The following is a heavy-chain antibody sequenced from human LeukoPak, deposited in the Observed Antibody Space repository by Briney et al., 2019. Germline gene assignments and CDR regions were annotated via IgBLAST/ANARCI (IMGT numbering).Heavy chain of an antibody. V-gene: IGHV3-30*04. CDR3: ARGGIADT. CDR1: GFTFSSYA. J-gene: IGHJ5*02. CDR2: ISYDGSNK. D-gene: IGHD6-13*01. Sequence: GGSLRLSCAASGFTFSSYAMHWVRQAPGKGLEWVAVISYDGSNKYYADSVKGRFTISRDNSKNTLYPQMNSLRAEDTAVYYCARGGIADTWGQGTLVTVSS.